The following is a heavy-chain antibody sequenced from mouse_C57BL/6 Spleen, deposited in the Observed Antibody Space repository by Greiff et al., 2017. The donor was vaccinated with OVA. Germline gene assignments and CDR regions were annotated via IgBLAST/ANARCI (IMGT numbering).Heavy chain of an antibody. J-gene: IGHJ4*01. CDR3: ARIYYDYDDYAMDY. CDR2: IYPRDGST. CDR1: GYTFTSYD. Sequence: QVQLQQSGPELVKPGASVKLSCKASGYTFTSYDINWVKQRPGQGLEWIGWIYPRDGSTKYNEKFKGKATLTVDTSSSTAYMELHSLTSEDSAVYYCARIYYDYDDYAMDYWGQGTSVTVSS. D-gene: IGHD2-4*01. V-gene: IGHV1-85*01.